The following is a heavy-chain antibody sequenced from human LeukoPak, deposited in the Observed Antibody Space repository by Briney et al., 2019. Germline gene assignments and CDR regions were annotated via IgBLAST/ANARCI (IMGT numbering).Heavy chain of an antibody. J-gene: IGHJ4*02. D-gene: IGHD2-2*01. Sequence: PGGSLRLSCAASGFTFSSYSMNWVRQAPGKGLEWVSYISSSGSTIYYADSVKGRFTISRDNAKNSLYLQMNSLRAEDTAVYYCASSPQRYLFDYWGQGTLVTVSS. CDR2: ISSSGSTI. CDR3: ASSPQRYLFDY. V-gene: IGHV3-48*04. CDR1: GFTFSSYS.